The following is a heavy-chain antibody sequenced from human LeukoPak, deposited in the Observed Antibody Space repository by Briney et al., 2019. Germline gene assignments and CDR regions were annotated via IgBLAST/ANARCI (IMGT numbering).Heavy chain of an antibody. CDR1: GFTFDDYA. D-gene: IGHD3-3*01. CDR2: ISWNSGSI. Sequence: GGSLRLSCAASGFTFDDYAMHWVRQAPGKGLEWVSGISWNSGSIGYADSVKGRFTISRDNAKNSLYLQMNSLRAEDMALYYCARVLRFLEWSAFDIWGQGTMVTVSS. V-gene: IGHV3-9*03. CDR3: ARVLRFLEWSAFDI. J-gene: IGHJ3*02.